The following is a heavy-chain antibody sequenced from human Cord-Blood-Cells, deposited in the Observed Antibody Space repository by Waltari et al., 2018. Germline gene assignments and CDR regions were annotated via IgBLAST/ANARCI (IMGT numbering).Heavy chain of an antibody. J-gene: IGHJ5*02. CDR1: GGSISSYY. V-gene: IGHV4-59*01. D-gene: IGHD5-12*01. Sequence: QVQLQESGPGLVKPSETLSLTCTVSGGSISSYYCSWLRQPPGKGLEWIGYIYYSGSTNYNPSLKSRVTISIDTSKNQFSLKLSSVTAADTAVYYCARMSEATNWFDPWGQGTLVTVSS. CDR2: IYYSGST. CDR3: ARMSEATNWFDP.